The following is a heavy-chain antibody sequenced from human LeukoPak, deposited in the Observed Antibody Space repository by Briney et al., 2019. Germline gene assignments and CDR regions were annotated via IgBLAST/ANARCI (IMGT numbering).Heavy chain of an antibody. CDR2: ISSSSSYI. D-gene: IGHD3-16*01. Sequence: GGSLRLSCAASGFTFSSYSMNWVRQAPGKGLEWVSSISSSSSYIYYADSVKGRFTISRDNAKNSLYLQMNSLRAEDTAVYYCARLHYDFVWGIFDFWGQGTLVTVSS. J-gene: IGHJ4*02. CDR3: ARLHYDFVWGIFDF. CDR1: GFTFSSYS. V-gene: IGHV3-21*01.